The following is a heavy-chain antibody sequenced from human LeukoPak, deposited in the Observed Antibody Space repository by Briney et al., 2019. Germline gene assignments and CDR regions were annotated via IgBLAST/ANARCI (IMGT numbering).Heavy chain of an antibody. Sequence: GGSLRLSCAASGFTFSNYAMSWVRQAPGKGLEWVSSISGSRGDTYYVDSVKGRFTISRDNSENTLYLQMHSLRAEDTAIYFCARHFYYDSSGYYVRPFDFWGQGTLVTVSS. CDR1: GFTFSNYA. D-gene: IGHD3-22*01. V-gene: IGHV3-23*01. CDR2: ISGSRGDT. CDR3: ARHFYYDSSGYYVRPFDF. J-gene: IGHJ4*02.